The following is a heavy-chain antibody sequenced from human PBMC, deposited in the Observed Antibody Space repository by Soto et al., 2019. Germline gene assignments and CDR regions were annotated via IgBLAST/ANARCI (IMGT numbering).Heavy chain of an antibody. CDR3: ARDDTECRGGSCYLYNWFDP. D-gene: IGHD2-15*01. J-gene: IGHJ5*02. CDR2: IWYDGSKK. CDR1: GFTFSSYG. Sequence: GGSLRLSCAASGFTFSSYGMHWVRQAPGKGLEWVAVIWYDGSKKYYADSVKGRFTISRDNSKNTLYLQMNSLRAEDTAVYYCARDDTECRGGSCYLYNWFDPWGQGTLVTVSS. V-gene: IGHV3-33*01.